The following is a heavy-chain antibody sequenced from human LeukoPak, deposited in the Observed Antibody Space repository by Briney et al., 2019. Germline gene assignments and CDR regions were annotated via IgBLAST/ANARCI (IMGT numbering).Heavy chain of an antibody. V-gene: IGHV4-59*08. CDR3: GRVSYGDSSGYYWGFEY. CDR1: GVAISGYY. D-gene: IGHD3-22*01. Sequence: PSQTLSLSCTVSGVAISGYYWSWIRQPPGKGLECIGCIYNSGSTTYNPSLKRGESISVDTSTNQFSLKLTAVTAADTAVYYCGRVSYGDSSGYYWGFEYWGRGTLVIVS. J-gene: IGHJ4*02. CDR2: IYNSGST.